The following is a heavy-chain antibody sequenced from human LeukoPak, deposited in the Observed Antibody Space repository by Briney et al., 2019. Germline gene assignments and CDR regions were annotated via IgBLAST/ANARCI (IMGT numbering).Heavy chain of an antibody. J-gene: IGHJ4*02. V-gene: IGHV3-21*01. CDR2: ISSSSSYI. CDR1: GFTFSNYK. D-gene: IGHD6-13*01. Sequence: GGSLRLSCSASGFTFSNYKMNWVRPAPGKGLEWVSSISSSSSYIYYADSVKGRFTISRDNAKNSLYLQMNSLRAEDSAVYYCARDQAGRHSDYWGQGTLVTVSS. CDR3: ARDQAGRHSDY.